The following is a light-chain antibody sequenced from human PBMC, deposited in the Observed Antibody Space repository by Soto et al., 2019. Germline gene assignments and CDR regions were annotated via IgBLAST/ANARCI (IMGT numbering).Light chain of an antibody. Sequence: QSVLTQPPSASGTPGQRVTISCSGSSSSIGSNSVSWYRQLPGTAPKLLIYSNDRRPSGVPDRFSGAKSGTSASLAISGLQSEDGADYYCAAWHDSLNGVLFGGGIKLTVL. J-gene: IGLJ2*01. V-gene: IGLV1-44*01. CDR3: AAWHDSLNGVL. CDR1: SSSIGSNS. CDR2: SND.